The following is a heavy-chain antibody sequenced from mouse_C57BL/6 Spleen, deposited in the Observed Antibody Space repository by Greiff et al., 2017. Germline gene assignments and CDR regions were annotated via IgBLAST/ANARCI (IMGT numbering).Heavy chain of an antibody. V-gene: IGHV1-69*01. CDR1: GYTFTSYW. Sequence: QVQLQQPGAELVLPGASVKLSCKASGYTFTSYWMPWVNQGPGQGLEWIGDIDPSDSYTNYNQQFKGNSTLTVDKSSSTVYLQLSSLTSEDSAVYYCAREYDSSSFYFDYWGQGTTLTVAS. CDR3: AREYDSSSFYFDY. J-gene: IGHJ2*01. D-gene: IGHD1-1*01. CDR2: IDPSDSYT.